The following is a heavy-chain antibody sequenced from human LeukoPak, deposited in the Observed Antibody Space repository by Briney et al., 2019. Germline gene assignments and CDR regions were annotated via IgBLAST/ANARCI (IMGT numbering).Heavy chain of an antibody. CDR1: GGSISSRNW. J-gene: IGHJ5*02. Sequence: SETLSLTCAVSGGSISSRNWWSWGRQPPGKGLEWIGEIHHGESTNYNPSLKSRVIISVDKSKNQFSLKLSSVTAADTSAYYCATAYDILTGYHNVIWFDPWGQGTLVTVSS. CDR2: IHHGEST. CDR3: ATAYDILTGYHNVIWFDP. V-gene: IGHV4-4*02. D-gene: IGHD3-9*01.